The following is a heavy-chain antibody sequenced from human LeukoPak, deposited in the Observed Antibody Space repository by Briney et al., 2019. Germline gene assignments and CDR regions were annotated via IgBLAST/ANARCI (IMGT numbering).Heavy chain of an antibody. Sequence: SETLSLTCTVSDYSISSSYYWGWIRQPPGKGLEWFGIIYHSGSTYYNPSLKSRVTMSVDTSKNQFSLKLTSVTAADTAVYYCARAYLDCTGGSCYPFSFDYWGHGTLVTVSS. CDR3: ARAYLDCTGGSCYPFSFDY. D-gene: IGHD2-15*01. J-gene: IGHJ4*01. CDR1: DYSISSSYY. V-gene: IGHV4-38-2*02. CDR2: IYHSGST.